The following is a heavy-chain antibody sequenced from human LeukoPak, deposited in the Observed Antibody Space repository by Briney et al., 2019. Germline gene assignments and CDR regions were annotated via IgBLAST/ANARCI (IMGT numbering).Heavy chain of an antibody. D-gene: IGHD3-3*01. CDR2: ISAYNGNT. CDR1: GYTFTSYG. Sequence: ASVKVSCKASGYTFTSYGISWVRHAPGQGLEWMGWISAYNGNTNYAQKLHGRVTMTTDTSTSTAYMERRSLRSDDTAVYYCARDRRITIFGVANAFDIWGKGTMVTVSS. J-gene: IGHJ3*02. V-gene: IGHV1-18*01. CDR3: ARDRRITIFGVANAFDI.